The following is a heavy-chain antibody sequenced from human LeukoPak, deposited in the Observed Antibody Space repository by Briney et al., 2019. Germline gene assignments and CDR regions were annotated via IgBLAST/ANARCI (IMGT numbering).Heavy chain of an antibody. V-gene: IGHV3-21*01. CDR3: ARDVAYSGYDY. CDR2: ITSSSSYI. J-gene: IGHJ4*02. D-gene: IGHD6-13*01. CDR1: GFTFSTCS. Sequence: PGGSLRLSCAASGFTFSTCSMTWVRQAPGKGLEWVSSITSSSSYIYYADSVKGRFTISRDNAKNSLYLQMNSLRAEDTAVYYCARDVAYSGYDYWGQGTLVTVSS.